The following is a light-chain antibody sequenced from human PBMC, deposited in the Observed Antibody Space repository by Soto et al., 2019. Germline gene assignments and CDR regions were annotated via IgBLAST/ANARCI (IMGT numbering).Light chain of an antibody. J-gene: IGKJ1*01. CDR3: QDYGSSRT. CDR1: QSVSSNY. V-gene: IGKV3-20*01. CDR2: GAS. Sequence: EIVLTQSPGPLSFSPGEKATLPFRASQSVSSNYLAWYQQRPGQAPRILIYGASNRATGIPDRFSGSGSGTDFTLTISRLEPEDFAVYYCQDYGSSRTFGEGTKV.